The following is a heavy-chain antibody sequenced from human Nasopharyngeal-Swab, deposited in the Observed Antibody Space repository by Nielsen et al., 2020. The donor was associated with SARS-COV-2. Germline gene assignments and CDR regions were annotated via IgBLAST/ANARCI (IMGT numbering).Heavy chain of an antibody. CDR2: ISYEGSSK. D-gene: IGHD3-22*01. Sequence: RQAPGEGLEWVAVISYEGSSKYKADSVKVRFTISRDKSKNRLYLQMNSLRAEDAAVYYCARDLSYYDCSGYSVDYWGQGTLVTVSS. J-gene: IGHJ4*02. V-gene: IGHV3-30-3*01. CDR3: ARDLSYYDCSGYSVDY.